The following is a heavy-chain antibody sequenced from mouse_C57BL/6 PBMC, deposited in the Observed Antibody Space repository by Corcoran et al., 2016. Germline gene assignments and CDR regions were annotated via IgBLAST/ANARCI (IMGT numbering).Heavy chain of an antibody. V-gene: IGHV1-26*01. CDR1: GYTFTDYY. J-gene: IGHJ4*01. Sequence: EVQLQQSGPELVKPGASVKISCKASGYTFTDYYMNWVKQSHGKSLEWIGDINPNNGGTSYNQKFKGKATLTVDKSSSTAYMELRSLTSEDSAVYYCARSGYDYDYDAMDYWGQGTSVTVSS. CDR3: ARSGYDYDYDAMDY. D-gene: IGHD2-4*01. CDR2: INPNNGGT.